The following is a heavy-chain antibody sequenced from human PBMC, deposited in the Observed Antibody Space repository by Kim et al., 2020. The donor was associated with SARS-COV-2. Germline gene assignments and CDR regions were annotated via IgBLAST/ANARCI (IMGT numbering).Heavy chain of an antibody. CDR2: ISWNSGSI. D-gene: IGHD6-13*01. CDR1: GFTFGDYA. J-gene: IGHJ3*02. V-gene: IGHV3-9*01. Sequence: GGSLRLSCAASGFTFGDYAMHWVRQAPGKGLEWVSGISWNSGSIGYADSVKGRFTISRDNAKNSLYLQMNSLRAEDTALYYCAKDDGTLKYSSSWGDDAFDIWGQGTMVTVSS. CDR3: AKDDGTLKYSSSWGDDAFDI.